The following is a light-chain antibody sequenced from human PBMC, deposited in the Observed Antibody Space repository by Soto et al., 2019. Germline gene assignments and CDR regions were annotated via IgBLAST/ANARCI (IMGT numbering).Light chain of an antibody. CDR1: SSDIGAYNY. CDR3: FSSPGSYTSVV. CDR2: EVS. J-gene: IGLJ2*01. Sequence: QSALTQPASVSGSPGQSITISCTGSSSDIGAYNYVSWFQQYPGKAPKLIISEVSNRPSGVSNRFSGSKSGTAASLTISGLQTEDEADYFCFSSPGSYTSVVFGGGTKLTVL. V-gene: IGLV2-14*01.